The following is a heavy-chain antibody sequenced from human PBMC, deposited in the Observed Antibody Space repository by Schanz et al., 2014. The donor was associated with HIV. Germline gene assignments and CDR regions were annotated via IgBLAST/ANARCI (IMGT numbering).Heavy chain of an antibody. D-gene: IGHD3-9*01. J-gene: IGHJ4*02. CDR2: IGHSGST. V-gene: IGHV4-34*01. CDR1: GASLSENY. Sequence: QVRLPQWGAGLLKPSETLTLTCAVYGASLSENYWTWIRQSPEKGLEWIGEIGHSGSTKYHPSLKSRVTISVDTSKNQFSLKLTSVTAADTAVFYCARGRNYDILTGYGYYFDYWGQGTLVTVSS. CDR3: ARGRNYDILTGYGYYFDY.